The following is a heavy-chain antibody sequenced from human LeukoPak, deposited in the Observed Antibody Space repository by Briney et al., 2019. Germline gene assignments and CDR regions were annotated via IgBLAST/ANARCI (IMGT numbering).Heavy chain of an antibody. CDR3: AKEGRYYYDFWSGSNEYNWFDP. J-gene: IGHJ5*02. CDR2: ISGSGDII. V-gene: IGHV3-23*01. Sequence: PGGSLRLSCAASGFTFSSYHMNWVRQAPGKGLEWVSYISGSGDIIYYADSLKGRFTISRDNSKNTLYLQMNSLRAEDTAVYYCAKEGRYYYDFWSGSNEYNWFDPWGQGTLVTVSS. CDR1: GFTFSSYH. D-gene: IGHD3-3*01.